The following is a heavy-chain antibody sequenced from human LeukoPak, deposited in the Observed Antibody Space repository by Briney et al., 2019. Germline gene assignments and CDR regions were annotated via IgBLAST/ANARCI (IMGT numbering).Heavy chain of an antibody. J-gene: IGHJ5*02. V-gene: IGHV3-7*01. CDR2: INQDGSEK. Sequence: GGSLRLSCAASGFTFSIYWMGWVRQAPGKGLGWVANINQDGSEKYYVDSVEGRFTISRDNAKNTLNLQMNSLRAEDTAVYYCARDLGQYYDTSDNWFDPWGQGTLVTVSS. CDR1: GFTFSIYW. D-gene: IGHD3-22*01. CDR3: ARDLGQYYDTSDNWFDP.